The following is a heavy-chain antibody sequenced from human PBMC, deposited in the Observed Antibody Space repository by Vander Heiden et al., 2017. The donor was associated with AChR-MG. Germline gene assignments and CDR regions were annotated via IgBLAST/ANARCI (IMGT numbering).Heavy chain of an antibody. D-gene: IGHD3-22*01. J-gene: IGHJ4*02. CDR3: GRLVAYDNSGYSLVGGRFFDY. Sequence: QLQLQESGTGLVKPSETLSLTCTVSGGSIRSSSYCWGWVRRPRGKGLERLGSSSYSGSTSYNPSLKSRVTISVDTSRNQFSLSLSSVTAADTAVYYWGRLVAYDNSGYSLVGGRFFDYWGQGILVTISS. CDR2: SSYSGST. V-gene: IGHV4-39*01. CDR1: GGSIRSSSYC.